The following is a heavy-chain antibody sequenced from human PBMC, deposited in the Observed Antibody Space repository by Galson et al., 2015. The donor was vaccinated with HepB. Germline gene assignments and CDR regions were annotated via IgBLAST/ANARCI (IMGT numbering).Heavy chain of an antibody. D-gene: IGHD6-19*01. CDR2: IIPIFGTA. Sequence: SVKVSCKASGGTFSSYAISWVRQAPGQGLEWMGGIIPIFGTANYAQKFQGRVTITADESTSTAYMELSSLRSEDTAVYYCARGGRGAVAGAFDYWGQGTLVTISS. J-gene: IGHJ4*02. CDR3: ARGGRGAVAGAFDY. V-gene: IGHV1-69*13. CDR1: GGTFSSYA.